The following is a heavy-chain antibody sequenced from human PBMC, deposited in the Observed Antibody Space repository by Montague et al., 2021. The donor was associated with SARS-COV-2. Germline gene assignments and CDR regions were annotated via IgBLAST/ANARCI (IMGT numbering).Heavy chain of an antibody. CDR1: GGSFSTYS. Sequence: SETLSLTCAVHGGSFSTYSWNWIRQPPGKGLEWIGEIHHGGSTNYNPSLKSRVTISAETSKNQFSLRLTSVAAADTAVYYCARLGDGVVPSPILGVGPYYSYYYIDVWGQGTTVTVSS. V-gene: IGHV4-34*01. CDR3: ARLGDGVVPSPILGVGPYYSYYYIDV. CDR2: IHHGGST. D-gene: IGHD3-10*01. J-gene: IGHJ6*03.